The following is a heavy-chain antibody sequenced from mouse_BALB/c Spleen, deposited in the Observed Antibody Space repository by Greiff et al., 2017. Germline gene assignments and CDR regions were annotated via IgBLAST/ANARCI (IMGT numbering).Heavy chain of an antibody. D-gene: IGHD1-1*01. J-gene: IGHJ3*01. V-gene: IGHV6-6*02. CDR3: TRPGSSYGAWFAY. CDR1: GFTFSNYW. CDR2: IRLKSNNYAT. Sequence: EVQGVESGGGLVQPGGSMKLSCVASGFTFSNYWMNWVRQSPEKGLEWVAEIRLKSNNYATHYAESVKGRFTISRDDSKSSVYLQMNNLRAEDTGIYYCTRPGSSYGAWFAYWGQGTLVTVSA.